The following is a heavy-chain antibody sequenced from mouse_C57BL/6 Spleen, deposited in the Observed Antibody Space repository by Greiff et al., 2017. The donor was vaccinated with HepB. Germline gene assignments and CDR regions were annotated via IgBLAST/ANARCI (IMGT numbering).Heavy chain of an antibody. CDR2: IYPGDGDT. J-gene: IGHJ1*03. CDR1: GYAFSSSW. D-gene: IGHD1-1*02. Sequence: VQLQQPGPELVKPGASVKISCKASGYAFSSSWMNWVKQRPGKGLEWIGRIYPGDGDTNYNGKFKGKATMTADKSSSTAYMQLSSLTSEDSAVYYCARVGAWYFDVWGTGTTVTVSS. V-gene: IGHV1-82*01. CDR3: ARVGAWYFDV.